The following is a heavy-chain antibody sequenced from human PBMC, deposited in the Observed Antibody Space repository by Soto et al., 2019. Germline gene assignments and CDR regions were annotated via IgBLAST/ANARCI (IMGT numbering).Heavy chain of an antibody. CDR3: ARTALGWFDP. Sequence: PSETLSLTCTVSNDSIRSGTYYWAWIRQPPGRGLEWMGSLSYLGSTNYNPSLKSRVIISVDTSKNQFSLKMSSVTAADTAVYYCARTALGWFDPWGQGTLVTVSS. CDR1: NDSIRSGTYY. D-gene: IGHD2-21*02. V-gene: IGHV4-39*07. CDR2: LSYLGST. J-gene: IGHJ5*02.